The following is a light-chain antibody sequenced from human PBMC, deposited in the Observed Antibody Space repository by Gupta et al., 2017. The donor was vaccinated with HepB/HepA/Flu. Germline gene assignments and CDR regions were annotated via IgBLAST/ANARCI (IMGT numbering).Light chain of an antibody. V-gene: IGKV2-28*01. CDR1: QSLVHSNGYNY. CDR2: LGS. J-gene: IGKJ2*02. Sequence: EIVRTHSPHTQPVRPGPTSRISCRSSQSLVHSNGYNYLDWYLQKPGQSPQLLIYLGSNRASGVPDRFSGSGSGADFTLKISRVEADDVGVYYCMQALESPRTFGQGTKLEIK. CDR3: MQALESPRT.